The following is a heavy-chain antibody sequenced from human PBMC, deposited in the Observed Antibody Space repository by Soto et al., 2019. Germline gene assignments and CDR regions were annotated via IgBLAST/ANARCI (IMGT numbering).Heavy chain of an antibody. J-gene: IGHJ6*02. D-gene: IGHD3-10*01. CDR3: ASGSPYGSGSYYMSGMDV. CDR1: GFTFSSYA. Sequence: QVQLVESGGGVVQPGRSLRLSCAASGFTFSSYAMHWVRQAPGKGLAWVAVISYDGSNKYYADSVKGRFTISRDNSKNTLYLQMNSLRAEDTAVYYCASGSPYGSGSYYMSGMDVWGQGTTVTVSS. CDR2: ISYDGSNK. V-gene: IGHV3-30-3*01.